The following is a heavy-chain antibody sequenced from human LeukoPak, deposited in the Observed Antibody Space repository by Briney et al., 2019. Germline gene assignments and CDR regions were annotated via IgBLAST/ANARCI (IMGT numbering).Heavy chain of an antibody. CDR1: EFLFSSYA. J-gene: IGHJ6*03. CDR3: ARDWAREDGRMDV. CDR2: ISNDGSEK. Sequence: PGGSLRLSCVASEFLFSSYAMHWVRQAPGKGLECVAFISNDGSEKHYADSVKGRFTISRDNSKNTLYLQMNSLRLEDTAVFYCARDWAREDGRMDVWGKGTTVTVSS. V-gene: IGHV3-30*04. D-gene: IGHD5-24*01.